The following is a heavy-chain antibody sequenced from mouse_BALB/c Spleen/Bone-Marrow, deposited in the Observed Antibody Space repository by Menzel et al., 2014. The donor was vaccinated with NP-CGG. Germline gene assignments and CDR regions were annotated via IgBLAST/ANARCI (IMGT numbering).Heavy chain of an antibody. V-gene: IGHV14-3*02. CDR1: GFIIKDTY. D-gene: IGHD1-2*01. CDR3: AEITTAAYYVLDY. CDR2: IDPANGNT. Sequence: VQLKQSGAELVKPGASVKLSRTASGFIIKDTYIHWVKQRPEQGLEWIGRIDPANGNTKYDPKFQGKATITADTSSNTAYLQLSSLTSEDTAVYYCAEITTAAYYVLDYWGQGTSVTVSS. J-gene: IGHJ4*01.